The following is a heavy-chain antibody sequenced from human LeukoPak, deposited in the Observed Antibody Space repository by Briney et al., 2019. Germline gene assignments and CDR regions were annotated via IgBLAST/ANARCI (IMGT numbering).Heavy chain of an antibody. V-gene: IGHV3-23*01. CDR2: LSGSGFDP. CDR1: GFTFSTYA. J-gene: IGHJ6*02. D-gene: IGHD6-13*01. Sequence: GGSLRLSCAASGFTFSTYAMSWVRQAPGKGLEWVSALSGSGFDPYSADSVKGRFTISRDNSKNTLYLQMNSLRVEDTAVYYCAKMVRQQLGPNYGIDVWGQGTTVTVSS. CDR3: AKMVRQQLGPNYGIDV.